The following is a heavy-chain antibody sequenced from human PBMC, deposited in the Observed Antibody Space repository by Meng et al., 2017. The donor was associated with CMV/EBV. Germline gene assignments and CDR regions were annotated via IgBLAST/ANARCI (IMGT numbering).Heavy chain of an antibody. J-gene: IGHJ4*02. CDR1: GFTVSSNY. D-gene: IGHD2-2*01. V-gene: IGHV3-53*01. CDR3: AKYALVVVPAAIPDYFDY. CDR2: IYSGGST. Sequence: LKISCAASGFTVSSNYMSWVRQAPGKGLEWVSVIYSGGSTYYADSVKGRFTISRDNSKNTLYLQMNSLRAEDTAVYYCAKYALVVVPAAIPDYFDYWGQGTLVTVSS.